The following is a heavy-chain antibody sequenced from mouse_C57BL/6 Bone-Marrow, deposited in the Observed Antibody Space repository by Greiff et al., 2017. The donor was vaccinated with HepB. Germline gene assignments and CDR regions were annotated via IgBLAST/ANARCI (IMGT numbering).Heavy chain of an antibody. D-gene: IGHD2-4*01. CDR1: GYAFTNYL. J-gene: IGHJ3*01. CDR3: ARWGLRRSFAY. Sequence: VQLQQSGAELVRPGTSVKVSCKASGYAFTNYLIEWVKQRPGQGLEWIGVINPGSGGTNYNEKFKGKATLTADKSSSTAYMPLSSLTSEDSAVYFCARWGLRRSFAYWGQGTLVTVSA. CDR2: INPGSGGT. V-gene: IGHV1-54*01.